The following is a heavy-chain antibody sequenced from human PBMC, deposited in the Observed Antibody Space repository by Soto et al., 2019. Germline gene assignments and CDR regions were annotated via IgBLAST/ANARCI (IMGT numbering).Heavy chain of an antibody. CDR3: SRSDDYGHFYFDY. D-gene: IGHD4-17*01. J-gene: IGHJ4*02. CDR2: IYYSGST. V-gene: IGHV4-30-4*01. CDR1: GGSISSGYYY. Sequence: PSETLSLTCTVSGGSISSGYYYWSWIRQPPGKGLEWIAYIYYSGSTYYNPSLKSRVTMSVDTSKNQFSLKLSSVTAADTAVYYCSRSDDYGHFYFDYWGQGTPVTVSS.